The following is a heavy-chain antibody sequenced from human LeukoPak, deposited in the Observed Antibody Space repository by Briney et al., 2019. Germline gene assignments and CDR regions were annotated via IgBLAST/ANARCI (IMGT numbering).Heavy chain of an antibody. CDR1: GFTFDDYA. CDR3: AKGRCSSTSCYIDDY. D-gene: IGHD2-2*02. CDR2: INSDGSST. V-gene: IGHV3-74*01. J-gene: IGHJ4*02. Sequence: PGGSLRLSCAASGFTFDDYAMHWVRQAPGKGLVWVSRINSDGSSTSYADSVKGRFTISRDNAKNTLYLQMNSLRAEDTAVYYCAKGRCSSTSCYIDDYWGQGTLVTVSS.